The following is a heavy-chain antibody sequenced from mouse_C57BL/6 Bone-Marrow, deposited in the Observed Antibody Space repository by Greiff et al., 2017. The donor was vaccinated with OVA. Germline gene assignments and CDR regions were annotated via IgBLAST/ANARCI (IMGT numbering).Heavy chain of an antibody. CDR2: INPGSGGT. CDR3: ASSPYYYGSSLGY. J-gene: IGHJ2*01. Sequence: QVQLQQSGAELVRPGTSVKVSCKAFGYAFTNYLIEWVKQRPGQGLEWIGVINPGSGGTNYNEKFKGKATLTADKSSSTAYMQLSSLTSEDSAVYFCASSPYYYGSSLGYWGQGTTLTVSS. V-gene: IGHV1-54*01. CDR1: GYAFTNYL. D-gene: IGHD1-1*01.